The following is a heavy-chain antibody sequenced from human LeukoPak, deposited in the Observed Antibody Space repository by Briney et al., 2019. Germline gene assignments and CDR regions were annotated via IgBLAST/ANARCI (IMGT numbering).Heavy chain of an antibody. CDR1: GFTFRSYW. V-gene: IGHV3-74*01. CDR2: ISPDGTGT. Sequence: GGSLRLSCAASGFTFRSYWMHWVRQAPGKGLVWVSRISPDGTGTNYADSVKGRFAISRDNSKSMLFLQLNSLRAEDTALYYCARDLHYYVAMDVWGQGTTVTVSS. J-gene: IGHJ6*02. D-gene: IGHD3-10*02. CDR3: ARDLHYYVAMDV.